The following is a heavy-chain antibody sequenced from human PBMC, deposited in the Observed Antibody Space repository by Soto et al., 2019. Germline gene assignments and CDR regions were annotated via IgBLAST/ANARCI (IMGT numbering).Heavy chain of an antibody. V-gene: IGHV3-23*01. J-gene: IGHJ4*02. CDR2: ISGSGGST. D-gene: IGHD3-3*01. Sequence: EVQLLESGGGLVQPGGSLRLSCAASGFTFSSYAMSWVRQAPGKGLEWVSAISGSGGSTYYADSVKGRFTISRDNSKNTLYLQMNSLRAEDTAVYYCAKAEATDYDFWSGFGYWGQGTLVTVSS. CDR1: GFTFSSYA. CDR3: AKAEATDYDFWSGFGY.